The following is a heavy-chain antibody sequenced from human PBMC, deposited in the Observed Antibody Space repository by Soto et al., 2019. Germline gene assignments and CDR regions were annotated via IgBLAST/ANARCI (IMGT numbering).Heavy chain of an antibody. CDR1: GDSVSSDSAA. D-gene: IGHD2-2*01. CDR3: ARWSYASSPY. V-gene: IGHV6-1*01. CDR2: TYYRAKWYY. J-gene: IGHJ4*02. Sequence: PTQTLSLTCAISGDSVSSDSAAWNWIRQSPSRGLEWLGRTYYRAKWYYDYAVPVKSRITISPDTSKNQFSLQLDSVTPEDTAVYFCARWSYASSPYWGQGTLVTVSS.